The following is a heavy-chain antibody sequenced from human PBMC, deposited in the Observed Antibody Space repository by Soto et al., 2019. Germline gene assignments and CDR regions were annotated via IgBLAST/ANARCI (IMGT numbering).Heavy chain of an antibody. Sequence: TLSLTCTVSGGSISSGDYYWSWIRQPPGKGLEYMGFIYYSGSTHYNPSLKSRLIMSLDTSKSQFSLKLSSVTTADTAVYYCARGVISPQYFFDYWGQGTLVTVSS. CDR1: GGSISSGDYY. CDR3: ARGVISPQYFFDY. CDR2: IYYSGST. J-gene: IGHJ4*02. V-gene: IGHV4-30-4*01. D-gene: IGHD2-21*01.